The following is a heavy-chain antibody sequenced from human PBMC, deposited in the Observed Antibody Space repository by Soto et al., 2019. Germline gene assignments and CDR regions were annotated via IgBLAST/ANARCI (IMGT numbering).Heavy chain of an antibody. D-gene: IGHD3-16*02. J-gene: IGHJ4*02. CDR3: ARHRPELSSFDY. CDR2: IYYSGST. Sequence: QLQLQESGPGLVKPSETLSLTCTVSGGSISSSSYYWGWIRQPPGKGLEWIGSIYYSGSTYYNPSLKSRVTISVDTSKNQFSLKLSSVTAADTAVYYCARHRPELSSFDYWGQGTLVTVSS. CDR1: GGSISSSSYY. V-gene: IGHV4-39*01.